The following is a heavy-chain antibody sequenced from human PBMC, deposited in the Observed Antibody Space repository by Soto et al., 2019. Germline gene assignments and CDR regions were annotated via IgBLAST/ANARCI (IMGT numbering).Heavy chain of an antibody. Sequence: GGSPRLSCGASGSTFSSYAIPWVRRAPGKGLEWVAVISYDGSNKYYADSVKGRFTISRDNSKNTLYLQMNSLRAEDTAVYYCARDPTYSSSSGDYWGQGTLVTVSS. CDR2: ISYDGSNK. D-gene: IGHD6-6*01. CDR3: ARDPTYSSSSGDY. J-gene: IGHJ4*02. CDR1: GSTFSSYA. V-gene: IGHV3-30-3*01.